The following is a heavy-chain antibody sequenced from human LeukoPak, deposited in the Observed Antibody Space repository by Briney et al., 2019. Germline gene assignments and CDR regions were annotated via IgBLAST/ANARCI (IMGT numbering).Heavy chain of an antibody. CDR1: GYTFTRYD. Sequence: SVKVSCKASGYTFTRYDINWVRQAPGQGLEWMGGIIPIFGTANYAQKFQGRVTITADESTSTAYMELSSLRSEDTAVYYCARDAYCDGDCYPDWGQGTLVTVSS. CDR3: ARDAYCDGDCYPD. J-gene: IGHJ4*02. CDR2: IIPIFGTA. D-gene: IGHD2-21*01. V-gene: IGHV1-69*13.